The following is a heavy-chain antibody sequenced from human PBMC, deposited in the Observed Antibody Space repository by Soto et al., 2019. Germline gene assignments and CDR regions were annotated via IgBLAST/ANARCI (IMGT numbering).Heavy chain of an antibody. D-gene: IGHD2-2*01. CDR2: IYHSGST. CDR3: VHRPLRKRGVVPAAINYYYYGMDV. V-gene: IGHV4-38-2*01. J-gene: IGHJ6*02. Sequence: SETLSLTCAVSGYSTSSGYYWGWIRQPPGKGLEWIGSIYHSGSTYYNPSLKSRVTISVDTSKNQFSLKLSSLRSEATAVYYCVHRPLRKRGVVPAAINYYYYGMDVWGQGTTVTVSS. CDR1: GYSTSSGYY.